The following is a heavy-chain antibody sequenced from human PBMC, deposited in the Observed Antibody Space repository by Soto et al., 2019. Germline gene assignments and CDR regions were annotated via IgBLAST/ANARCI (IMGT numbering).Heavy chain of an antibody. Sequence: ASVKVSCKASGYTFKSHTIHWVRQAPGQSFEWLGWINVGNGNTRSSHKYQDRVTIDRDTSASTVSMEVSSLRSEDTAIYFCARVAMATTTKGIFYYDYWGQGTLVTSPQ. V-gene: IGHV1-3*01. CDR1: GYTFKSHT. J-gene: IGHJ4*02. CDR2: INVGNGNT. CDR3: ARVAMATTTKGIFYYDY. D-gene: IGHD2-21*01.